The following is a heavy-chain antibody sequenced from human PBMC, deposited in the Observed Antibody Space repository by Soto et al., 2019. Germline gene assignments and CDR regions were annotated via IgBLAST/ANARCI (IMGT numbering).Heavy chain of an antibody. CDR1: GGSIDSDGSY. D-gene: IGHD2-2*01. CDR3: ASGHCFSSICSYLHL. J-gene: IGHJ2*01. Sequence: QVQLQESGPGLVKPSQTLSLTCTVSGGSIDSDGSYWRWIRQSPGEGLELLGYIYYSGTTYYNPSLKSRVSISLDTSKNPFFLTLSSVTAAHTAISYCASGHCFSSICSYLHLWGRATLVTVSS. V-gene: IGHV4-31*03. CDR2: IYYSGTT.